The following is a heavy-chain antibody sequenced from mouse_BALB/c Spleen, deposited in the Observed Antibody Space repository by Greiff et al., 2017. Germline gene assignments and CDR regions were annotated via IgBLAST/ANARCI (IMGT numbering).Heavy chain of an antibody. J-gene: IGHJ4*01. CDR1: GFSLTSYG. CDR2: IWAGGST. Sequence: VQLVESGPGLVAPSQSLSITCTVSGFSLTSYGVHWVRQPPGKGLEWLGVIWAGGSTNYNSALMSRLSISKDNSKSQVFLKMNSLQTDDTAMYYCARDNGNYRLYYAMDYWGQGTSVTVSS. V-gene: IGHV2-9*02. CDR3: ARDNGNYRLYYAMDY. D-gene: IGHD2-1*01.